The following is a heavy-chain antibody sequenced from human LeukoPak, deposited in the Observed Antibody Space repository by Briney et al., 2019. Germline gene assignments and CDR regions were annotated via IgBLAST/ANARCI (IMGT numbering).Heavy chain of an antibody. CDR1: GFTFSSYS. D-gene: IGHD2-15*01. J-gene: IGHJ6*02. Sequence: GGSLRLSCVVSGFTFSSYSMNWVRQAPGKGLEYVSAISDSGGSTYYADSVKGRFTISRDNSKNTLYLQMSSLRAEDTAVYFCVRGYSFGPYGMDVWGQGTTVTVSS. CDR3: VRGYSFGPYGMDV. CDR2: ISDSGGST. V-gene: IGHV3-64D*09.